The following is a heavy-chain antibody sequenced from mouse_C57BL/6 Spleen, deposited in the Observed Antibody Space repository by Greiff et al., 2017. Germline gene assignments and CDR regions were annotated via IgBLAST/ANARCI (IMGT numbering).Heavy chain of an antibody. D-gene: IGHD2-3*01. CDR1: GYTFTDYN. J-gene: IGHJ2*01. CDR3: ARRGYDGPYFDY. V-gene: IGHV1-18*01. CDR2: INPNNGGT. Sequence: EVKLMESGPELVKPGASVKIPCKASGYTFTDYNMDWVKQSHGKSLEWIGDINPNNGGTIYNQKFKGKATLTVDKSSSTAYMELRSLTSEDTAVYYCARRGYDGPYFDYWGQGTTLTVSS.